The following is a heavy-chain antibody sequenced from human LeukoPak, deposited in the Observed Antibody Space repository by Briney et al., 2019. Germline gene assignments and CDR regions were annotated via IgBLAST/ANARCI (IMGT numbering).Heavy chain of an antibody. V-gene: IGHV4-4*02. CDR3: ARGDSSGYPDY. Sequence: GSLRLSCAASGFTLSRYNMKGVRQAPGKGREWIGEIYHSGGTNYNPSLKSRVTISVDKSKNQVSLKLSSVPAADTAVYYCARGDSSGYPDYWGQGTLVTVSS. J-gene: IGHJ4*02. D-gene: IGHD3-22*01. CDR2: IYHSGGT. CDR1: GFTLSRYNM.